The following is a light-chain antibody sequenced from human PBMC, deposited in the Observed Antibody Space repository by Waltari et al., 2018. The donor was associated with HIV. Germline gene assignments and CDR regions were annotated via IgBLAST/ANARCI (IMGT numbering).Light chain of an antibody. CDR2: DDS. Sequence: SYVLTQPPSVSVAPGQTARITCGGDNIGSKGVHWYQKKPSQAPVLVVYDDSDRPSGIPERVSGSSSWNTATLTSSRVEAGDEADFYCQVWDSSTDLRVFGGGTKLTVL. CDR3: QVWDSSTDLRV. CDR1: NIGSKG. V-gene: IGLV3-21*02. J-gene: IGLJ2*01.